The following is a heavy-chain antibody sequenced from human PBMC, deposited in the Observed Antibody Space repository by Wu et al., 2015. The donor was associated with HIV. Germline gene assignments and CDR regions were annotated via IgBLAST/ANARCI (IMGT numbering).Heavy chain of an antibody. J-gene: IGHJ6*02. Sequence: QVQLVQSGAEVKKPGSSVKVSCKASGGTFSSYAISWVRQAPGQGLEWMGRIIPILGTGNYAQKFQGRVTINADEFTNTVHMELSSLTSEDTAVYYCARDQAVGTGYSYHYGMDVWGQGTTVTVSS. CDR2: IIPILGTG. CDR3: ARDQAVGTGYSYHYGMDV. V-gene: IGHV1-69*11. CDR1: GGTFSSYA. D-gene: IGHD6-13*01.